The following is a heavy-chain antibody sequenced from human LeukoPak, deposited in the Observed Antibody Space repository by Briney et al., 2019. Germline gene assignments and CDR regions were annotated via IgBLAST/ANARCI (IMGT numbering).Heavy chain of an antibody. V-gene: IGHV1-46*01. J-gene: IGHJ6*02. D-gene: IGHD3-10*01. CDR1: GYTFTSYY. Sequence: GASVKVSCKASGYTFTSYYMHWVRQAPGQGLEWMGLINPSGGSTSYAQKFQGRVTMTRDTSTSTVYMELSSLRSEDTAVYYCAREYYYGSGSYYNVGYYYYGMDVWGQGTTVTVSS. CDR3: AREYYYGSGSYYNVGYYYYGMDV. CDR2: INPSGGST.